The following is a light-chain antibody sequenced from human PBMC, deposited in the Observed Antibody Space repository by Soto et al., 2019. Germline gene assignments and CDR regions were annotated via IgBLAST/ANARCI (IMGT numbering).Light chain of an antibody. Sequence: EIVLTQSPGTLSLSPGERATVSCRASQCVSNAFLAWYQQKPGQAPRLFIYGASSRATGIPDRFSGSGSGTDFTLTISSLQAADVAVYYCQQYYTTPRWTFGQGTKVDIK. CDR1: QCVSNAF. J-gene: IGKJ1*01. CDR3: QQYYTTPRWT. V-gene: IGKV3-20*01. CDR2: GAS.